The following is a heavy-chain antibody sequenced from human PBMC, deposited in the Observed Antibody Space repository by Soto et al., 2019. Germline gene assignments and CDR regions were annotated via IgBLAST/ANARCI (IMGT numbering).Heavy chain of an antibody. CDR2: INPNSGNT. J-gene: IGHJ4*02. CDR1: GYTFTGYY. Sequence: ASVKVACKASGYTFTGYYMHWVRQAPGQGLEWMGWINPNSGNTKYSQKFQGRVTITRDTSASTAYMELSSLRSEDTAVYYCARHGSGWDYWGQGTLVTVSS. V-gene: IGHV1-2*02. D-gene: IGHD6-19*01. CDR3: ARHGSGWDY.